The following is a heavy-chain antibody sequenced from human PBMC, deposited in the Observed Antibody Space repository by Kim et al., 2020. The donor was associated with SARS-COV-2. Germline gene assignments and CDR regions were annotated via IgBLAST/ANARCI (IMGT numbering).Heavy chain of an antibody. Sequence: GGSLRLSCAASGFTFSSYAMHWVRQAPGKGLEWVAVILYDGSNKYYVDSVKGRFTISRDNSKNTLYLQMNSLRAEDTAVYYCAREGGGVLRFLEWFEPPLDYWGQGTLVTVSS. CDR1: GFTFSSYA. CDR2: ILYDGSNK. V-gene: IGHV3-30*04. D-gene: IGHD3-3*01. J-gene: IGHJ4*02. CDR3: AREGGGVLRFLEWFEPPLDY.